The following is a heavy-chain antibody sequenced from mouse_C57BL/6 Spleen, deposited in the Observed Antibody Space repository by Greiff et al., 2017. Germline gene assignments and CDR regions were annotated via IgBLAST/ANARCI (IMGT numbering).Heavy chain of an antibody. D-gene: IGHD1-1*01. V-gene: IGHV2-3*01. CDR3: AKFSTTVDWYFDV. CDR2: IWGDGSK. J-gene: IGHJ1*03. Sequence: VQGVESGPGLVAPSQSLSITCTVSGFSLTSYGVSWVRQPPGKGLEWLGVIWGDGSKNYHSAIISRLSISKDNSKSQVFLKLNSLQTEDTATYYCAKFSTTVDWYFDVWGTGTTVTVSA. CDR1: GFSLTSYG.